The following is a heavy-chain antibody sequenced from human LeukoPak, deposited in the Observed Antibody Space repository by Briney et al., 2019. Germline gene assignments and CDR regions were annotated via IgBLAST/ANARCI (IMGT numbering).Heavy chain of an antibody. CDR3: ARDWGSSGWDL. CDR2: ISGSGGST. J-gene: IGHJ5*02. D-gene: IGHD6-19*01. CDR1: GFTFSSYA. V-gene: IGHV3-23*01. Sequence: GGSLRLSCAASGFTFSSYAMSWVRQAPGKGLEWVSAISGSGGSTYYADSVKGRFTISRDNSKNTLYLQMSSLRAEDTAVYYCARDWGSSGWDLWGQGTLVTVSS.